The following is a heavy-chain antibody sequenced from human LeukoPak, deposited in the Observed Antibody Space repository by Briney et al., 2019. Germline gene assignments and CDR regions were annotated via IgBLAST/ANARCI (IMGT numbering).Heavy chain of an antibody. D-gene: IGHD4-23*01. V-gene: IGHV1-8*01. CDR2: MNPNSGNT. Sequence: ASVKVSCKASGYTFTSYDLNWVRQATGQGLEWIGWMNPNSGNTGYAQKFQGRVTLTRSTSISTAYMELRSLTSEDTAVYYCARDYGGNSGWFDPWGQGTLVTAS. CDR3: ARDYGGNSGWFDP. J-gene: IGHJ5*02. CDR1: GYTFTSYD.